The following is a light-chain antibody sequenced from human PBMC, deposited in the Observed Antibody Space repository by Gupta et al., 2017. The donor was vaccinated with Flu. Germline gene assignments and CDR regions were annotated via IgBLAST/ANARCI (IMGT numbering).Light chain of an antibody. CDR2: GAS. J-gene: IGKJ2*03. Sequence: DIQMTQSPSSLSASVGDRVTITCRASQSISSYLNWYQQKPGKAPKLLIYGASSRESEVPSRFSGSGSGTDFTLTISRLQPEDFATYYCQQSDSTPNSFGEGTKMEIK. V-gene: IGKV1-39*01. CDR3: QQSDSTPNS. CDR1: QSISSY.